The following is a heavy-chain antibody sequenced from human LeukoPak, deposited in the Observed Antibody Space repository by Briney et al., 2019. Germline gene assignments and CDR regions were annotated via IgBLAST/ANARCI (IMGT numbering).Heavy chain of an antibody. J-gene: IGHJ4*02. Sequence: GGSLRLSCAASGFTFSSYAMIWVRQAPGKGLEWVSAIRSSGASTYYADSVKGRFTISRDNSKNTLYLQMNSLRAEDTAVYYCAKESPIAVAGEGSGFDYWGQGTLVTVSS. CDR1: GFTFSSYA. CDR3: AKESPIAVAGEGSGFDY. D-gene: IGHD6-19*01. CDR2: IRSSGAST. V-gene: IGHV3-23*01.